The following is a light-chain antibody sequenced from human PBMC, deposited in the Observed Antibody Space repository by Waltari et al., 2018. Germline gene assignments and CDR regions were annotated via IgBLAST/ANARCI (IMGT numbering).Light chain of an antibody. Sequence: QYALTQPASVSGSPGQPITISCTAASSDFGANKYVSWYQQHPGKAPKVGIYDVTGRPSGVSNRFSASKSGSTASRTSSGLQTKDEADYYCSSGTSSITWVFGGGTKVTVL. CDR2: DVT. J-gene: IGLJ3*02. CDR3: SSGTSSITWV. V-gene: IGLV2-14*03. CDR1: SSDFGANKY.